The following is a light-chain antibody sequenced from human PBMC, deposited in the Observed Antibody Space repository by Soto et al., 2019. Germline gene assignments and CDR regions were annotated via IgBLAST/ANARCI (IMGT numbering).Light chain of an antibody. CDR1: QTISSW. CDR2: KAS. J-gene: IGKJ1*01. CDR3: QHYNSYSEA. V-gene: IGKV1-5*03. Sequence: DIQVTQSPSTLSGSVGDRVTITCRASQTISSWLAWYQQKPGKAPKLLIYKASTLKSGVPSRFSGSGSGKEFTLTISSLQPDDFATYYCQHYNSYSEAFGHGTKVEIX.